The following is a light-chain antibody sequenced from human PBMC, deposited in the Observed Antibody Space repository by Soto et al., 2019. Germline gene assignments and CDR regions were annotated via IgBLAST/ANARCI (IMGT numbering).Light chain of an antibody. V-gene: IGKV3-15*01. CDR3: QQYNNWPAWT. Sequence: EIVMTQSPATLSVSPGERATLSCRASQRVSSKLAWYQQKPGQAPRLLIYGASTRATGIPARFSGSGSGTEFTLTISSLQSEDFAVYYCQQYNNWPAWTFGQGNKVEIK. J-gene: IGKJ1*01. CDR1: QRVSSK. CDR2: GAS.